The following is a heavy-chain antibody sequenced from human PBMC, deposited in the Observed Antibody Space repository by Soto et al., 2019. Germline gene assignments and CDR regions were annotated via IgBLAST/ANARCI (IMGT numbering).Heavy chain of an antibody. Sequence: QVQLVESGGGVVQPGRSLRLSCAASGFTFSSYAMHWVRQAPGKGLEWVAVISYDGSNKYYADSVKGRFTISRDNSKNTLYLQMNSLRAEDTAVYYCARSSRYYDFWSGWYNWFDPWGQGTLVTVSS. CDR3: ARSSRYYDFWSGWYNWFDP. J-gene: IGHJ5*02. CDR1: GFTFSSYA. D-gene: IGHD3-3*01. V-gene: IGHV3-30-3*01. CDR2: ISYDGSNK.